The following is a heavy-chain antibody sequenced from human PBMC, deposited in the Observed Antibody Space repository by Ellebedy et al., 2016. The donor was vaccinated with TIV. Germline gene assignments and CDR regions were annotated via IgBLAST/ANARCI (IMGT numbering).Heavy chain of an antibody. CDR3: ACPESGRNYYYYGMDV. V-gene: IGHV4-59*05. D-gene: IGHD5-24*01. Sequence: SETLSLTXTVSGGSISSYYWSWIRQPPGKGLEWIGSIYYSGSTYYNPSLKSRVTISVDTSKNQFSLKLSSVTAADTAVYYCACPESGRNYYYYGMDVWGQGTTVTVSS. J-gene: IGHJ6*02. CDR2: IYYSGST. CDR1: GGSISSYY.